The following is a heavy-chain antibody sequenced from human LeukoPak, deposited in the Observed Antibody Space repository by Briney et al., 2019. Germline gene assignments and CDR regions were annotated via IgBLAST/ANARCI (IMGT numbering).Heavy chain of an antibody. CDR3: ARDIVGADYFDY. CDR2: IYYSGST. D-gene: IGHD1-26*01. Sequence: PSETLSLTCTVSGGSISSYFWSWIRQPPGKGLEWIGYIYYSGSTNYNPSLKSRVTISVDTSKNLFSLKLSSVTAADTAVYYCARDIVGADYFDYWGQGTLVTVSS. J-gene: IGHJ4*02. V-gene: IGHV4-59*01. CDR1: GGSISSYF.